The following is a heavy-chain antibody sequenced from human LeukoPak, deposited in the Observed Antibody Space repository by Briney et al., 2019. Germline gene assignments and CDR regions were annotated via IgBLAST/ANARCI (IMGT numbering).Heavy chain of an antibody. V-gene: IGHV4-34*01. J-gene: IGHJ4*02. CDR3: ARTYSGSYSGLFGY. D-gene: IGHD1-26*01. Sequence: PSETLSLTCAVYGGSFSGYYWSWIRQPPGKGLEWIWEINHSGSTNYNPSLKSRVTISVDTSKNQFSLKLSSVTAADTAVYYCARTYSGSYSGLFGYWGQGALVTVSS. CDR1: GGSFSGYY. CDR2: INHSGST.